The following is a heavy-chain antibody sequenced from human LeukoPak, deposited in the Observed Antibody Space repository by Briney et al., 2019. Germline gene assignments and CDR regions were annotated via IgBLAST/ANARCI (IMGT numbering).Heavy chain of an antibody. Sequence: SETLSLTCAVYGGSFSGYYWSWIRQPPGKGLEWIGEINHSGSTNYNPSLKSRVTISVDTSKNQFSLKLSSVTAADTAVYYCAARGYCSGGSCTEYYFDYWGQGTLVTVSS. CDR1: GGSFSGYY. CDR2: INHSGST. CDR3: AARGYCSGGSCTEYYFDY. D-gene: IGHD2-15*01. J-gene: IGHJ4*02. V-gene: IGHV4-34*01.